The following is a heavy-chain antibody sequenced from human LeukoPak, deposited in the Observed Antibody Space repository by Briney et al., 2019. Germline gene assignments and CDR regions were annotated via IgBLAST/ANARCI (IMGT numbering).Heavy chain of an antibody. Sequence: SETLSLTCAVYGGSFSGYYRSWIRQPPGKGLEWIGEINHSGSTNYNPSLKSRVTISVDTSKNQFSLKLSSVTAADTAVYYCARGLRRRITMIVVVHRSGAFDIWGQGTMVTVSS. CDR1: GGSFSGYY. J-gene: IGHJ3*02. D-gene: IGHD3-22*01. CDR3: ARGLRRRITMIVVVHRSGAFDI. CDR2: INHSGST. V-gene: IGHV4-34*01.